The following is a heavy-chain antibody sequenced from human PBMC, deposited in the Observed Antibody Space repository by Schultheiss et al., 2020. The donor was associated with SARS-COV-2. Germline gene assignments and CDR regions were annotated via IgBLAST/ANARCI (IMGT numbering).Heavy chain of an antibody. CDR3: ARQIDYGGNYYMDV. CDR2: IYPDNSYT. Sequence: GGSLRLSCKTSGYTFAFSWIGWVRQMPGKGLEWMGIIYPDNSYTKYSPSFQGQVTISADKSISTAYLQWSSLKASDTAIYYCARQIDYGGNYYMDVWGRGTTVTVSS. V-gene: IGHV5-51*01. CDR1: GYTFAFSW. D-gene: IGHD4-23*01. J-gene: IGHJ6*03.